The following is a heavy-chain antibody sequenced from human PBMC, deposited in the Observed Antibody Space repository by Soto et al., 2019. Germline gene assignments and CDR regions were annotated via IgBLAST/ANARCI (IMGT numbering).Heavy chain of an antibody. CDR3: ARGSSTTVVTYYYYGMDV. CDR2: IIPIFGTA. Sequence: QVQLVQSGAEVKKPWSSVKVSCKASGGTFSSYAISWVRQAPGQGLEWMGGIIPIFGTANYAQKFQGRVTITADESTSTAYMELSSLRSEDTAVYYCARGSSTTVVTYYYYGMDVWGQGTTVTVSS. J-gene: IGHJ6*02. V-gene: IGHV1-69*12. CDR1: GGTFSSYA. D-gene: IGHD4-17*01.